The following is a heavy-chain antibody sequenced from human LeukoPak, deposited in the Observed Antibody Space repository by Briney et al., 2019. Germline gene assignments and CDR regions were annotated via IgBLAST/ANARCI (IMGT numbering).Heavy chain of an antibody. CDR2: IIPNLGIA. CDR1: GGTFSSYA. D-gene: IGHD5-24*01. Sequence: ASVKVSCKASGGTFSSYAISWVRQAPGQGLEWMGRIIPNLGIANYAQKFQGRVTITADKSTSTAYMELSSLRSEDTAVYYCARDGSGRDGYNSNYWGQGTLVTVSS. CDR3: ARDGSGRDGYNSNY. V-gene: IGHV1-69*04. J-gene: IGHJ4*02.